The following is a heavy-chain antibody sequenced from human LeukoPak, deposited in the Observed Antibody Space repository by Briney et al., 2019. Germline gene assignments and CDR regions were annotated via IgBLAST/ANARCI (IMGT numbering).Heavy chain of an antibody. CDR2: INRDGSIE. CDR1: GFTLSSYF. Sequence: GGSLRHSCAASGFTLSSYFMTGVRQAPGKGLEWVSNINRDGSIEHYVHSVWGRFSIFRDNAKDALYLQMNSLRVDDTAIYYCARGATVVDTGGGDYWGEGALVTVSS. D-gene: IGHD4-23*01. V-gene: IGHV3-7*01. J-gene: IGHJ4*02. CDR3: ARGATVVDTGGGDY.